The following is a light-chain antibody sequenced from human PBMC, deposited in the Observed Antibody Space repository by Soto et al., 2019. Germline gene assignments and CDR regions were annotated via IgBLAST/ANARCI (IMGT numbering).Light chain of an antibody. J-gene: IGKJ3*01. V-gene: IGKV3-20*01. CDR1: QSVSGSY. Sequence: EIVLTQSPGTLSLSPGERVTLSCRASQSVSGSYLAWYQQKPGQAPRLLIYGASSRATGIPDRFSGSGSGTDFTLTISRLEPEDFAVYYCQQYGSSPTFGPGTKVDIK. CDR2: GAS. CDR3: QQYGSSPT.